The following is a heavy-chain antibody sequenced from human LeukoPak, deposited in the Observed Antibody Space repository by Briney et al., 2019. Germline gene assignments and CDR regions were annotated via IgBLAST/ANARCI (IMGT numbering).Heavy chain of an antibody. D-gene: IGHD3-10*01. CDR1: GFTFSSYA. V-gene: IGHV3-23*01. CDR2: ISDSGGNT. J-gene: IGHJ4*02. Sequence: QTGGSLRLSCAASGFTFSSYAMSWVRRAPGKGREGGSAISDSGGNTYYADSVNGRFTISRDNSKNTLYLQMNSLRAEDTAVYYCANHPLGAMVREGIADYWGQGTLVTVSS. CDR3: ANHPLGAMVREGIADY.